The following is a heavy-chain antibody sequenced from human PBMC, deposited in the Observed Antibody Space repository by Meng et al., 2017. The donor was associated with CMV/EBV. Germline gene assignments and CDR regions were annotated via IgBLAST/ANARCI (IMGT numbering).Heavy chain of an antibody. J-gene: IGHJ6*02. V-gene: IGHV3-7*01. Sequence: GESLKISCAASGFTFSSYWMSWVRHAPGKGLEWVANIKQDGSEKYYVDSVKGRFTISRDNSKNSLYLQMNSLRAEDTAVYYCAREEDYYGMDVWGQGTTVTVSS. CDR2: IKQDGSEK. CDR3: AREEDYYGMDV. CDR1: GFTFSSYW.